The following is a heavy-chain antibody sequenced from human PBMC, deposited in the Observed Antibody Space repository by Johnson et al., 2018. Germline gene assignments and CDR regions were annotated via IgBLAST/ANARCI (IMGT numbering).Heavy chain of an antibody. Sequence: QVQLVQSGGGVVQPGRSLRLSCAASGFTVSSNYMSWVRQAPGKGLEWVSYISSSGSTIYYADSVKGRFTISRDNAKNTLYPQMKSLRAEDTAVYYCARDRPGTTRTDAFDIWGQGTMVTVSS. D-gene: IGHD1-7*01. CDR2: ISSSGSTI. CDR1: GFTVSSNY. CDR3: ARDRPGTTRTDAFDI. J-gene: IGHJ3*02. V-gene: IGHV3-11*01.